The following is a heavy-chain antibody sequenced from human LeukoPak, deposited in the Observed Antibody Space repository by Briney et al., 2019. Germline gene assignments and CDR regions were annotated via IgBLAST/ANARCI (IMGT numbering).Heavy chain of an antibody. CDR3: ARGRKGLRFLEWLSYNWFDP. Sequence: ASVKVSCKASGYTFTGYYMHWVRQAPGQGLEWMGWINPNSGGTNYAQKFQGWVTMTRDTSISTAYMELSRLRSEDTAVYYCARGRKGLRFLEWLSYNWFDPWGQGTLVTVSS. CDR2: INPNSGGT. D-gene: IGHD3-3*01. J-gene: IGHJ5*02. V-gene: IGHV1-2*04. CDR1: GYTFTGYY.